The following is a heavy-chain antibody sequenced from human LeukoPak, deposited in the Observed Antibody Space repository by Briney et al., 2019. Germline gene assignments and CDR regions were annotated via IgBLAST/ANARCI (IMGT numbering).Heavy chain of an antibody. Sequence: PGGSLRLSCSVSGFSFSSYAMHWVRQAPGKGLEYVSSIISNGDSTYYADSVKGRFTISRDNSKNTLFLQMSSLRAEDTAVYYCVKDRYVDYWGQGTLVTVSS. CDR3: VKDRYVDY. CDR1: GFSFSSYA. V-gene: IGHV3-64D*09. J-gene: IGHJ4*02. D-gene: IGHD3-16*02. CDR2: IISNGDST.